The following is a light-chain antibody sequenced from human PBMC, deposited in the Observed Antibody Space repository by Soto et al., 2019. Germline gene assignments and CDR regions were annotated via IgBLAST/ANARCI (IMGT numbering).Light chain of an antibody. J-gene: IGKJ4*01. CDR2: GAS. CDR3: QQYGSSWLT. V-gene: IGKV3-20*01. Sequence: EIVLTQSPGTLSLSPGERATLSCRASQSVSSSYLAWYQQKPGQAPRLLIYGASSRATGIPDRFGGSGSGADFALTISRLEAEDCAVYYCQQYGSSWLTFGGGTKVEIK. CDR1: QSVSSSY.